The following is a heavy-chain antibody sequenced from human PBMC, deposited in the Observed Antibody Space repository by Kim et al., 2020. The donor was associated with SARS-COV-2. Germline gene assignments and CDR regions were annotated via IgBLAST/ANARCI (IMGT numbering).Heavy chain of an antibody. V-gene: IGHV4-61*07. CDR3: ARHVLRFLEWLSPDYFDY. D-gene: IGHD3-3*01. Sequence: SRVTISVDTSKNQFSLKLSSVTAADTAVYYCARHVLRFLEWLSPDYFDYWGQGTLVTVSA. J-gene: IGHJ4*02.